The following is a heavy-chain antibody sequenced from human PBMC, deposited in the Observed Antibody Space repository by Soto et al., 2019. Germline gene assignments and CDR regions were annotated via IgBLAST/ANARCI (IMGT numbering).Heavy chain of an antibody. V-gene: IGHV3-23*01. J-gene: IGHJ4*02. CDR3: VKGEYYYDSSGYYPFDY. CDR2: ISGSGGNI. D-gene: IGHD3-22*01. Sequence: GGSLRLSCAASGFTFTSSAMNWVRQAPGKGLEWVSAISGSGGNIYYTDSVRGRFTISRDNSKNTQYLQMSSLRADDTAVYYCVKGEYYYDSSGYYPFDYWGQGTLVTVSS. CDR1: GFTFTSSA.